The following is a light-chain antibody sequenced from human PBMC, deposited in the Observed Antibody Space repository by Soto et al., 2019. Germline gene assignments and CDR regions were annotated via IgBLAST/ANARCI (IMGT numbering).Light chain of an antibody. CDR3: QTWGTGIHVV. CDR1: SGHSSYA. CDR2: LDSDGSH. V-gene: IGLV4-69*01. Sequence: QPVLTQSPSASASLGASVKLTCTLSSGHSSYAIAWHQQQPEKGPRYLMKLDSDGSHTKGDAIPDRFSGSSSGAERYLTISXLQSEDEADYYCQTWGTGIHVVFGGGTKLTVL. J-gene: IGLJ2*01.